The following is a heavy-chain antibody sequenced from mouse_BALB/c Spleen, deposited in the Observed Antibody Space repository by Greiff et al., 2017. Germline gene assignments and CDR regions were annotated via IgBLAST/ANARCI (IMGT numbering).Heavy chain of an antibody. CDR1: GFTFSSYA. CDR3: ARQLRYGAMDY. Sequence: EVKLVESGGGLVKPGGSLKLSCAASGFTFSSYAMSWVRQTPEKRLEWVASISSGGSTYYPDSVKGRFTISRDNARNILYLQMSSLRSEDTAMYYCARQLRYGAMDYWGQGTSVTVSS. CDR2: ISSGGST. D-gene: IGHD1-1*01. V-gene: IGHV5-6-5*01. J-gene: IGHJ4*01.